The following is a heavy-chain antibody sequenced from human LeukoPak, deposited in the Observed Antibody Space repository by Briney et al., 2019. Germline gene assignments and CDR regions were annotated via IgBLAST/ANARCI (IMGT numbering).Heavy chain of an antibody. J-gene: IGHJ4*02. CDR3: ARATYYDILTGIRVDY. CDR1: GGSISSSSYY. Sequence: SETLSLTCTVSGGSISSSSYYWGWIRQPPGKGLEWIGSIYYSGSTYYNPSLKSRVTISVDTSKNQFSLKLSSVTAADTAVYYCARATYYDILTGIRVDYWGQGTLVTVSS. CDR2: IYYSGST. D-gene: IGHD3-9*01. V-gene: IGHV4-39*01.